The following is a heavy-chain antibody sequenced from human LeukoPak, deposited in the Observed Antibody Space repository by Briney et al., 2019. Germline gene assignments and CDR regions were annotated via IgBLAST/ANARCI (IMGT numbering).Heavy chain of an antibody. CDR3: ARDSGRFRLDY. V-gene: IGHV3-7*01. CDR2: IKEDGSEK. D-gene: IGHD6-19*01. Sequence: PGGSLRLSCAASGFTFSSSWMIWVRQAPGKGLEWVASIKEDGSEKYYVDSVKGRFTVSRDNAWSSLYLQMNSLRVEDTAVYYCARDSGRFRLDYWGLGVLVTVSS. J-gene: IGHJ4*02. CDR1: GFTFSSSW.